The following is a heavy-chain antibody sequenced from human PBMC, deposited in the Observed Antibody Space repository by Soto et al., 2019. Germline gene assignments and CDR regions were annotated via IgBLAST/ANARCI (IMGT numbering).Heavy chain of an antibody. V-gene: IGHV1-8*01. CDR1: GYTFASDE. CDR3: ARERGALDI. Sequence: QVQLVQSGAEVKKPGASVKVSCKASGYTFASDEINWVRQATGQGLEWMGWMNPNSGNTGYAQKFQGRVTMTRNTSTSTAVMELSSLRSEDTSVYYCARERGALDIWGQGTMVTVSS. J-gene: IGHJ3*02. CDR2: MNPNSGNT.